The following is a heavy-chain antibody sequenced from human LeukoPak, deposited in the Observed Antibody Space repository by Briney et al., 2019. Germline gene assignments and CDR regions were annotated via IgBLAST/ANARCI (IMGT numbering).Heavy chain of an antibody. J-gene: IGHJ5*02. Sequence: ASVKVSCKVSGYTLTELSMHWVRQAPGKGLEWMGGFDPEDGETIYAQKFQGRVTTTEDTSTDTAYMELSSLRSDDTAVYYCATVQPTRLNFNWFDPWGQGTLVTVSS. V-gene: IGHV1-24*01. D-gene: IGHD5-24*01. CDR1: GYTLTELS. CDR2: FDPEDGET. CDR3: ATVQPTRLNFNWFDP.